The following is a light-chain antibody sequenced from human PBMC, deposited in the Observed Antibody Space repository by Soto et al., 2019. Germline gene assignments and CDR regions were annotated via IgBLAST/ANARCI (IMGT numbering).Light chain of an antibody. CDR1: SSDVGGYNY. CDR2: EVS. V-gene: IGLV2-8*01. J-gene: IGLJ3*02. Sequence: QSALTQPASVSGSPGQSITISCTGTSSDVGGYNYVSWYQQHPGKAPKLMIYEVSNRPSGVPDRFSGSKSGNTASLTVSGLQTEDEADYYCSSYAGSNKLFGGGTKLTVL. CDR3: SSYAGSNKL.